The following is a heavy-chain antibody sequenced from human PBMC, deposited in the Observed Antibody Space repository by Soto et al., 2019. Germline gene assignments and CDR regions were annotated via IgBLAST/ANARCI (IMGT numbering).Heavy chain of an antibody. V-gene: IGHV5-51*01. CDR1: GYSFSTYW. J-gene: IGHJ4*02. Sequence: PGESLKISCKASGYSFSTYWIAWVRQRPGKGLDWMGIIYPRDSDTRYSPSLQGQVTISVDNSIDTAYLEWTTLRASDSAMYYCARHSLATQPGDYWGQGTRVTVSS. CDR3: ARHSLATQPGDY. D-gene: IGHD5-12*01. CDR2: IYPRDSDT.